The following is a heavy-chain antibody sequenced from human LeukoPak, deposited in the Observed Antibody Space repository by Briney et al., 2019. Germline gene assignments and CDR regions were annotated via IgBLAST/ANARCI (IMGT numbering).Heavy chain of an antibody. CDR2: IYYSGST. Sequence: SETLSLTCTVSGGSISSYYWSWIRQPPGKGLEWIGYIYYSGSTNYNPPLKSRVTISVDTYKNQFSLKLSSVTAADTAGYYCATTSLAYCSSTSCHSFDYWGQGTLVTVSS. CDR3: ATTSLAYCSSTSCHSFDY. J-gene: IGHJ4*02. CDR1: GGSISSYY. D-gene: IGHD2-2*01. V-gene: IGHV4-59*01.